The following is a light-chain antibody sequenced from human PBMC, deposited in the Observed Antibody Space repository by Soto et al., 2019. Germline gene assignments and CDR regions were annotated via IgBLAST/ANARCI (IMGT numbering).Light chain of an antibody. V-gene: IGLV2-14*01. CDR1: SSDVGGYNY. CDR2: DVN. J-gene: IGLJ2*01. CDR3: SSYTNSGARV. Sequence: QPVLTQPASVSGSPGQSITISCSGTSSDVGGYNYVSWYQQYPGKAPKLMIYDVNNRPSGVSNRFSGSKSGNTASLTISGLQAEDEADYYCSSYTNSGARVFGGGTKLTVL.